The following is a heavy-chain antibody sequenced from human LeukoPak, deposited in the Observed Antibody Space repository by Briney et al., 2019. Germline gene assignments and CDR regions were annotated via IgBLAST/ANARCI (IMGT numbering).Heavy chain of an antibody. Sequence: GGSLRLSCVASGFTFSDAWMTWVRQAPGKGLEWVGRIKSKTDGGTTDYAAPVKGRFTISRDDSKNTLYLQMNSLKTEDKAMYYCTTARATTEVDYWGQGTLVTVSS. CDR2: IKSKTDGGTT. J-gene: IGHJ4*02. CDR3: TTARATTEVDY. D-gene: IGHD1-1*01. CDR1: GFTFSDAW. V-gene: IGHV3-15*01.